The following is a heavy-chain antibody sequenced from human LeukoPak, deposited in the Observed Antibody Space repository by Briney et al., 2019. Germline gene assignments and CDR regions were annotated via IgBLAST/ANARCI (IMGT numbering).Heavy chain of an antibody. J-gene: IGHJ4*02. CDR3: ARGRARAYYYDSSGYCRFDY. V-gene: IGHV4-34*01. CDR2: INHSGST. D-gene: IGHD3-22*01. CDR1: GGSFSGYY. Sequence: SETLSLTCAVYGGSFSGYYWSWIRQPPGKGLEWIGEINHSGSTNYNPSLKSRVTTSVDTSKNQFSLKLSSVTAADTAVYYCARGRARAYYYDSSGYCRFDYWGQGTLVTVSS.